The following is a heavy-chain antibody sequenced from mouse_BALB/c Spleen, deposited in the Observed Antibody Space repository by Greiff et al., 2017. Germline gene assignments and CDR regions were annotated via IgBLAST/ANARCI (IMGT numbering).Heavy chain of an antibody. J-gene: IGHJ4*01. CDR1: GYTFTSYW. CDR2: IYPGSGST. CDR3: TAKDYAMDY. V-gene: IGHV1S22*01. Sequence: LQQPGSELVRPGASVKLSCKASGYTFTSYWMHWVKQRPGQGLEWIGNIYPGSGSTNYDEKFKSKATLTVDTSSSTAYMQLSSLTSEDSAVYYCTAKDYAMDYWGQGTSVTVSS.